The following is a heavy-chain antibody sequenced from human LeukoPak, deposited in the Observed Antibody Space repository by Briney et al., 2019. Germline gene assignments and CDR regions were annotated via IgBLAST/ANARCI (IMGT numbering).Heavy chain of an antibody. D-gene: IGHD4-23*01. J-gene: IGHJ3*02. CDR1: GFTFSSYS. CDR2: ISSSGSTI. Sequence: GGSLRLSCAASGFTFSSYSMNWVRQAPGKGLEWVSYISSSGSTIYYADSVKGRFTISRDNAKNSLYLQMNSLRAEDTAVYYCAKDYGGNHDAFDIWGQGTMVTVSS. CDR3: AKDYGGNHDAFDI. V-gene: IGHV3-48*04.